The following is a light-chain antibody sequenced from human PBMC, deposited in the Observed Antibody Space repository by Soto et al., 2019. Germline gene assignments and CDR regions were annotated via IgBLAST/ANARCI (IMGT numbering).Light chain of an antibody. V-gene: IGKV1-6*01. CDR2: ATS. CDR1: QSVSSY. CDR3: LQDHDYQWT. J-gene: IGKJ2*02. Sequence: TQSPATLSLSPGERATLSCRARQSVSSYLGWYQQKPGKAPKLLIYATSDLQAEVPSRFSGSGSGTDFTLTISSLQAEDFATYYCLQDHDYQWTFGQGTKGDIK.